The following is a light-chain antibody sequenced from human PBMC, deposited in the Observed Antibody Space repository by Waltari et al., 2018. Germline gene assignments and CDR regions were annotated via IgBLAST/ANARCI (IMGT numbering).Light chain of an antibody. Sequence: QSVLTQPPSVSAAPGQKVTISCPRSSPNTGNNYVSWYQRLPGTTPKLLIYDNYNRPAGIPDRFSGSKSGTSATLGITGRRTGDEADYYCGTWNSSLSAVVFGGGTKLTVL. V-gene: IGLV1-51*01. J-gene: IGLJ2*01. CDR3: GTWNSSLSAVV. CDR2: DNY. CDR1: SPNTGNNY.